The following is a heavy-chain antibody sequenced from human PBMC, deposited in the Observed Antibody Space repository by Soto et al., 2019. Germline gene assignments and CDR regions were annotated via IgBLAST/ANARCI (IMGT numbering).Heavy chain of an antibody. J-gene: IGHJ6*02. CDR1: GGSISSYY. V-gene: IGHV4-59*01. CDR2: IYYSGST. Sequence: PSETLSLTCTVSGGSISSYYWSWIRQPPGKGLEWIGYIYYSGSTNYNPSLKSRVTISVDTSKNQFSLKLSSVTAADTAVYYCARDKKVVDFWSGPKGPYYYYYGMDVWGQGTTVTVSS. D-gene: IGHD3-3*01. CDR3: ARDKKVVDFWSGPKGPYYYYYGMDV.